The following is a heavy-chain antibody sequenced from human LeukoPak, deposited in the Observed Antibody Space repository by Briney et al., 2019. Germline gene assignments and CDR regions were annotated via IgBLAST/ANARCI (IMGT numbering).Heavy chain of an antibody. CDR2: IYTSGST. D-gene: IGHD2-2*01. CDR1: GGSISSGSYY. V-gene: IGHV4-61*09. Sequence: SETLSLTCTVSGGSISSGSYYWSWNRQPAGKGLEWIGHIYTSGSTNYNPSLKSRVTISVDTSKNHFSLKLNSVTAADTAVYYCARDLLDYQLLSGSWFDPWGQGTLVTVSS. J-gene: IGHJ5*02. CDR3: ARDLLDYQLLSGSWFDP.